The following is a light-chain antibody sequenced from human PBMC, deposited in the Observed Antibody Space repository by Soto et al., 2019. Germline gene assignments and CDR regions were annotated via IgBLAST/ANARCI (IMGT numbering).Light chain of an antibody. CDR3: QQYGSSPYVT. Sequence: IVLTQSPGTLSLSPGERATLSCRASQSVSSSYLAWYQQKPGQAPRLLIYGASSRATGIPDRFSGSGSGTDFTLTISRLEPEDFAVYYCQQYGSSPYVTFGQGTKV. CDR1: QSVSSSY. V-gene: IGKV3-20*01. CDR2: GAS. J-gene: IGKJ1*01.